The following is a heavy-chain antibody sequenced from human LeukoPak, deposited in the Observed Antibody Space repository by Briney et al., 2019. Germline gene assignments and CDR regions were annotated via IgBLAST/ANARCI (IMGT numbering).Heavy chain of an antibody. V-gene: IGHV3-21*01. CDR2: ISSSSSYI. CDR3: ARAERYGSGSSDY. D-gene: IGHD3-10*01. CDR1: GFTFSSYS. Sequence: TGGSLRLSCAASGFTFSSYSMNWVRQAPGKGLEWVSSISSSSSYIYYADSVKGRFTISRDNAKNSLYLQMNGLRAEDTAVYYCARAERYGSGSSDYWGQGTLVTVSS. J-gene: IGHJ4*02.